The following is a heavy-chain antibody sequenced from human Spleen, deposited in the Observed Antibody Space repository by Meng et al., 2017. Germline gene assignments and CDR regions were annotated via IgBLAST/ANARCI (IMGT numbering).Heavy chain of an antibody. Sequence: SQILSLTCAVYGGSFSDYYWSWIRQPPGKGLEWIGEINHSGSTNYNPSLKSRVTISVDTSKNQLSLKLTSVTAADTAVYYCARAEVTFDYWGQGTLVTVSS. D-gene: IGHD2-21*02. J-gene: IGHJ4*02. CDR3: ARAEVTFDY. CDR2: INHSGST. V-gene: IGHV4-34*01. CDR1: GGSFSDYY.